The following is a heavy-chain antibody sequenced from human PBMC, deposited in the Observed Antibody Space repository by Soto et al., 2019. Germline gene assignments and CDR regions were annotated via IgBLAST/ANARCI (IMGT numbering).Heavy chain of an antibody. D-gene: IGHD3-9*01. J-gene: IGHJ6*02. CDR2: IYRVGRT. CDR3: ARGPPGYNILTGYPREDYYYYAMDV. Sequence: EVQLVESGGGLIQPGGSLRLSCAASGFTVSSNYMTWVRQASGKGLEWVSVIYRVGRTSYADSVKGRFTISRDTSKNTVSLQMNSLRAEDTAVYYCARGPPGYNILTGYPREDYYYYAMDVWGQGTTVSVSS. CDR1: GFTVSSNY. V-gene: IGHV3-53*01.